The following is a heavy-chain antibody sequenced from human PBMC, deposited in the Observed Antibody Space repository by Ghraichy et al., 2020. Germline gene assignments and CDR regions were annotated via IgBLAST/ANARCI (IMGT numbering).Heavy chain of an antibody. CDR1: GFTFSSYA. Sequence: GGSLRLSCAASGFTFSSYAMSWVRQAPGKGLEWVSAISGSGGSTYYADSVKGRFTISRDNSKNTLYLQMNSLRAEVTAVYYCAPGSYYYYGMDVWGQGTTVTVSS. V-gene: IGHV3-23*01. D-gene: IGHD1-26*01. J-gene: IGHJ6*02. CDR2: ISGSGGST. CDR3: APGSYYYYGMDV.